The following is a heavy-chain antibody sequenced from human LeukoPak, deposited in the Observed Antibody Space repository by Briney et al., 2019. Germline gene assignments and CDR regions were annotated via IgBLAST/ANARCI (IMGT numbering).Heavy chain of an antibody. D-gene: IGHD5-24*01. V-gene: IGHV4-61*02. Sequence: PSQTLSLTCTVSGGSISSRSYYWTWIRQPAGKGLEWIGRIFTSGSTNYNPSLKSRVTISVDTSKNHFSLKLSSVTAADTAVYFCAQESRHGYNYLEKWGRGIVVSVSA. CDR2: IFTSGST. CDR1: GGSISSRSYY. J-gene: IGHJ4*02. CDR3: AQESRHGYNYLEK.